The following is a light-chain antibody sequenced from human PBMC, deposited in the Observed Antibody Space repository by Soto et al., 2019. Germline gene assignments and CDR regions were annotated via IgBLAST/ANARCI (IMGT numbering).Light chain of an antibody. J-gene: IGKJ1*01. V-gene: IGKV3-15*01. CDR1: QSVSSN. CDR2: GAS. CDR3: QQYYNWRT. Sequence: EIVMTQSPATLSVSPGERATLSCRASQSVSSNLAWYQQKPGQAPRLLIYGASTRATGIPARFSGSGSGTEFTLTISSLQSEDFAVYYCQQYYNWRTFGHGPKVDIK.